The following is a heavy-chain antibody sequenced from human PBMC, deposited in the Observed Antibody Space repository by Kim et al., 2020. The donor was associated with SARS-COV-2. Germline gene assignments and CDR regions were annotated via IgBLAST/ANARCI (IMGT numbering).Heavy chain of an antibody. CDR1: GGSISSYY. Sequence: SETLSLTCTVSGGSISSYYWSWIRQPPGKGLEWIGYIYYSGSTNYNPSLKSRLTISVDTSKNQFSLKLSSVTAADTAVYYCARGRGAGGYSYGTYVYWGQGTLVTVSS. J-gene: IGHJ4*02. CDR3: ARGRGAGGYSYGTYVY. CDR2: IYYSGST. D-gene: IGHD5-18*01. V-gene: IGHV4-59*01.